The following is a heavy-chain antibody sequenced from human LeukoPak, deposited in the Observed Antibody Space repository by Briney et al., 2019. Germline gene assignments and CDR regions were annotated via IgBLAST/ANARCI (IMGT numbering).Heavy chain of an antibody. J-gene: IGHJ4*02. CDR2: ISSSGDTR. CDR1: GFIFSSYE. V-gene: IGHV3-48*03. D-gene: IGHD3-22*01. CDR3: ARDMVHSSGAFDS. Sequence: GGSLRLSCAASGFIFSSYEMNWVRQAPGKGLEWVSYISSSGDTRYHADSVRGRFTISRDSAKNTLYLQMKSLRADDTAVYYCARDMVHSSGAFDSWGQGTLVTVSS.